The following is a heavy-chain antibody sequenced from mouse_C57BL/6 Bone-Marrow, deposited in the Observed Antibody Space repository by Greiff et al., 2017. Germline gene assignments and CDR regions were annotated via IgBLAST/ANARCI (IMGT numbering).Heavy chain of an antibody. Sequence: VHLVESGAELARPGASVKLSCKASGYTFTSYGISWVKQRTGQGLEWIGEIYPRSGNTYYNEKFKGKATLTADKSSSTAYMELRSLTSEDSAVYFCARSGYYGSSYWGYFDVWGTGTTVTVSS. D-gene: IGHD1-1*01. CDR1: GYTFTSYG. J-gene: IGHJ1*03. CDR3: ARSGYYGSSYWGYFDV. V-gene: IGHV1-81*01. CDR2: IYPRSGNT.